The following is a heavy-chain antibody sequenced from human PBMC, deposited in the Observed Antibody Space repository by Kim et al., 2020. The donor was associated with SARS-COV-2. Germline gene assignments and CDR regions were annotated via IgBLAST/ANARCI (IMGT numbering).Heavy chain of an antibody. D-gene: IGHD1-26*01. V-gene: IGHV4-59*01. CDR3: ATGLVGATPY. J-gene: IGHJ1*01. CDR1: GVSISNYY. Sequence: SETLSLTCTVSGVSISNYYWSWVRQPPGKGLEWIGYSENDGDTNYNPSLTSRVTISVDTSKNQVSLELTSVTAAATAAYYCATGLVGATPYWGPGTL. CDR2: SENDGDT.